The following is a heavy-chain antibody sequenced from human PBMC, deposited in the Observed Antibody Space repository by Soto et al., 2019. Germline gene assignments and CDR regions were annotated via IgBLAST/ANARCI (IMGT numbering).Heavy chain of an antibody. Sequence: ASVKVSCKASGYTFTSYGTHWVRQAPGQRLEWMGWINAANGDTKYSPKFQGRVTITRDTSASTAYMELSSLRSEDTAVYYCVRRHVSATGIDWFDPWGQGTLVTVSS. J-gene: IGHJ5*02. V-gene: IGHV1-3*01. D-gene: IGHD6-13*01. CDR1: GYTFTSYG. CDR2: INAANGDT. CDR3: VRRHVSATGIDWFDP.